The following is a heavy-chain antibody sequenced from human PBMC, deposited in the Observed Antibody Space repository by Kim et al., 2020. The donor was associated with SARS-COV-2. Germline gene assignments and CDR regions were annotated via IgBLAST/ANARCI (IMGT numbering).Heavy chain of an antibody. J-gene: IGHJ3*02. CDR3: AREEGSGMTTVTTADAFD. CDR1: FGSFSGYY. Sequence: SATLSLTFALSFGSFSGYYWSWIRQPPGKGLEWIGEINHSGSTNYNPSLKSRVTISVDTSKNQFSLKLSSVTAADTAVYYCAREEGSGMTTVTTADAFD. CDR2: INHSGST. V-gene: IGHV4-34*01. D-gene: IGHD4-4*01.